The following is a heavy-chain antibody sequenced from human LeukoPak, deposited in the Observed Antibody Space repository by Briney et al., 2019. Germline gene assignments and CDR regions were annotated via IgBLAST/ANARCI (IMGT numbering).Heavy chain of an antibody. Sequence: GSLRLSCTASGFTFGDYAMSWVRPAPGKGLEWVGFIRSKAYGGTTEYAASVKGRFTISRDDSKSIAYLQMNSLKTEDTAVYYCTRNSGYDKNHDYWGQGTLVTVSS. CDR3: TRNSGYDKNHDY. CDR2: IRSKAYGGTT. V-gene: IGHV3-49*04. D-gene: IGHD5-12*01. CDR1: GFTFGDYA. J-gene: IGHJ4*02.